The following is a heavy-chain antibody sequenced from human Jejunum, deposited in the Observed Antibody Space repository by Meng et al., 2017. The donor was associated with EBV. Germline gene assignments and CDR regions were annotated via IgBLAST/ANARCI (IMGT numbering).Heavy chain of an antibody. J-gene: IGHJ4*02. CDR2: FYYGGST. V-gene: IGHV4-39*07. D-gene: IGHD3-22*01. Sequence: QVQLQQSGPGLVKPSGPLSLTCAVPGGSISSSSYYWGWIRQPPGKGLEWIGSFYYGGSTYYNPSLKSRVTISEDRSKNQFSLKLSSVTAADTAVYYCARTYYYDSSGFAPFDYWGQGTLVTVAS. CDR1: GGSISSSSYY. CDR3: ARTYYYDSSGFAPFDY.